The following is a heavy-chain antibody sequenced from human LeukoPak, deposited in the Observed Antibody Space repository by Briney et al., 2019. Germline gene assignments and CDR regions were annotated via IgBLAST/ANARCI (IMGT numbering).Heavy chain of an antibody. V-gene: IGHV4-59*08. CDR3: ARLLAVAGGDAFDI. Sequence: SETLSLTCTVSGGSISGYFWSWIRQPPGKGLELIGYLYYSGSTNYNPSLKSRVTLSVDTSKDQFSLRLSSVTAADTAVYYCARLLAVAGGDAFDIWGQGKMVSVSS. D-gene: IGHD6-19*01. CDR2: LYYSGST. J-gene: IGHJ3*02. CDR1: GGSISGYF.